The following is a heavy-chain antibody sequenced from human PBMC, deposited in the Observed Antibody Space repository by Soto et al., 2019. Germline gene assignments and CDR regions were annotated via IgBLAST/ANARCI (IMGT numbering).Heavy chain of an antibody. Sequence: PSENPSLTFTVSGGSISGSYWRWIRQTPGKVLEWVGYIHYSGRTNYNPSLPSRVTMSVDSAKNQFSLQLSSVTAADTAVYFCTKYRRTDAEGHSFDYWGQGSLLTASS. CDR2: IHYSGRT. D-gene: IGHD2-2*01. CDR1: GGSISGSY. V-gene: IGHV4-59*01. CDR3: TKYRRTDAEGHSFDY. J-gene: IGHJ4*02.